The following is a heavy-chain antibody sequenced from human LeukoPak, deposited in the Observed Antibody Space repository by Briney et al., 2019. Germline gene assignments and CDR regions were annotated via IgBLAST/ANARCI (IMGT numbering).Heavy chain of an antibody. CDR2: INHSGST. D-gene: IGHD6-13*01. CDR3: ARLAAAGKIDY. J-gene: IGHJ4*02. CDR1: GGSFSGYY. Sequence: SETLSLTCAVYGGSFSGYYWSWIRQPPGKGLEWIGEINHSGSTNYNPSLKSRVTISVDTSKNQFSLKLSSVTAADTAVYYCARLAAAGKIDYWGQGILVTVSS. V-gene: IGHV4-34*01.